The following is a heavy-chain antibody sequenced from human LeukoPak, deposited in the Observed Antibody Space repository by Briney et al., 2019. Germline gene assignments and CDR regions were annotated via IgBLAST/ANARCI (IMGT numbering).Heavy chain of an antibody. CDR3: TRYYDSSGYSV. CDR1: GFTVSNNY. V-gene: IGHV3-49*03. D-gene: IGHD3-22*01. Sequence: GGSLRHSCAVSGFTVSNNYMSWFRQAPGKGLEWVGCIRSKAYGGATEYAASVKGRFTISRDDSKSIAYLQMNSLKTEDTAVYYCTRYYDSSGYSVWGQGTTVTVSS. J-gene: IGHJ6*02. CDR2: IRSKAYGGAT.